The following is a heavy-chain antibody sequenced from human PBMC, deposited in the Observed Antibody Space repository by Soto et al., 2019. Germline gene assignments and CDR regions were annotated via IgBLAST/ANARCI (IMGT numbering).Heavy chain of an antibody. CDR1: GFTFSNYC. CDR3: AKDGYTYGSADF. D-gene: IGHD5-18*01. Sequence: QVQLVESGGGVVQPGRSLRLSCAASGFTFSNYCMHWVRQAPGKGLEWVALISSDGSNKYYADSVKGRFTISRDNSKNTLYLQMNSLTAEDTAVYYRAKDGYTYGSADFWGQGTLVTVSS. CDR2: ISSDGSNK. V-gene: IGHV3-30*18. J-gene: IGHJ4*02.